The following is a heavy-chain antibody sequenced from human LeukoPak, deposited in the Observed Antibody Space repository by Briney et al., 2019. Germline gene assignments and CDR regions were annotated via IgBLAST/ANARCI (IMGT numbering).Heavy chain of an antibody. CDR3: ARTTMVRGTYYMDV. CDR1: GGSFSGYY. Sequence: KSSETLSLTCAVYGGSFSGYYWSWIRQPPGKGPEWIGEINHSGSTNYNPSLKSRVTISVDTSKNQFSLKLSSVTAADTAVYYCARTTMVRGTYYMDVWGKRTTVTVSS. D-gene: IGHD3-10*01. CDR2: INHSGST. J-gene: IGHJ6*03. V-gene: IGHV4-34*01.